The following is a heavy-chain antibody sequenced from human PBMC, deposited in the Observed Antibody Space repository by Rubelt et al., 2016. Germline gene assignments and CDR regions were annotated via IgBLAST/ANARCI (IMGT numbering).Heavy chain of an antibody. CDR1: GESFSGFY. CDR3: ARRYCDDFRCYTIDY. D-gene: IGHD2-15*01. V-gene: IGHV4-34*01. Sequence: QVQLHQWGAGLLKPSETLSLTCAVYGESFSGFYWSWIRQPPGKGLEWIGEINHSGSTKYNPSLKNRVTISEDTSKNQSSRKVTSGTAADTAVYYCARRYCDDFRCYTIDYWGHGTRVTVSS. J-gene: IGHJ4*01. CDR2: INHSGST.